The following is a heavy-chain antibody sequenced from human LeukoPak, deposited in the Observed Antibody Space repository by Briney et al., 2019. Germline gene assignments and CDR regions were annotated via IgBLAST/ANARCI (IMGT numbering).Heavy chain of an antibody. CDR3: ARGILTGLDYFDY. V-gene: IGHV4-4*02. CDR2: IYHSGST. Sequence: SGTLSLTCAVSGGSISSSNWWSWVRQPPGKGLEWIGEIYHSGSTNYNPSLKSRVTISADTSKNQFSLKLSSVTAADTAVYYCARGILTGLDYFDYWGQGTLVTVSS. J-gene: IGHJ4*02. CDR1: GGSISSSNW. D-gene: IGHD3-9*01.